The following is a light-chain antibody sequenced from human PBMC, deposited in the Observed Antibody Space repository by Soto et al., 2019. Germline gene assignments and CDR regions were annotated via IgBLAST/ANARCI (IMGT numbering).Light chain of an antibody. Sequence: DIQMTQSPSSLSASVGDRVTITCQASQDISNYLNWYQQKPGKAPKRLIYDASNLEIGVTSRFSGSGSGTNFTFTISSLQPEDIATYYCQQYHNLPPMYTFGQGTKLEIK. CDR3: QQYHNLPPMYT. J-gene: IGKJ2*01. V-gene: IGKV1-33*01. CDR2: DAS. CDR1: QDISNY.